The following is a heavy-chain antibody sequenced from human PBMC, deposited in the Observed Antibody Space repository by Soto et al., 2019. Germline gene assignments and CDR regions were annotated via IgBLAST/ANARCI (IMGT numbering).Heavy chain of an antibody. V-gene: IGHV3-48*01. J-gene: IGHJ5*02. CDR3: ASDVMAYCSGGSCYRYFDP. D-gene: IGHD2-15*01. CDR2: INGGRTTI. CDR1: GFTFSSYS. Sequence: EVQLVESGGDLVQPGGSLRLSCAASGFTFSSYSLNWVRQAPGKGLEWVSYINGGRTTIYYADSVKGRFTISRDNARNSLYLQMNGLRAEDTDVYYCASDVMAYCSGGSCYRYFDPGGQGTLVTVSS.